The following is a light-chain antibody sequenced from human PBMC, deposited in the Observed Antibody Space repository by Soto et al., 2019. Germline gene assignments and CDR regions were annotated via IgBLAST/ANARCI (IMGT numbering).Light chain of an antibody. CDR3: SSYTSSSTLV. Sequence: QSALTQPASVSWSPGQSITISCTGTSSDVGGYNYVSWYQQHPVKAPQLMIYEVSKRPSGVSNRCSGSKSGNTASLTISGLQSDDEDDYYCSSYTSSSTLVFGGGTKLTVL. J-gene: IGLJ2*01. V-gene: IGLV2-14*01. CDR1: SSDVGGYNY. CDR2: EVS.